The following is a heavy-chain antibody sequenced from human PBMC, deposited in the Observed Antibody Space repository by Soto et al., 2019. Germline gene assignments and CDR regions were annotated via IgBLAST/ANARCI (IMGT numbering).Heavy chain of an antibody. CDR3: ARQLLRTDCSGGTCFSYYFDY. Sequence: SETLSLTCTVSGGSISSSNYYWDWIRQPPGKGLEWIGSVYYSGSTYYNPSLKSRVTISVDTSKNQFSLNLSSVTAADTAVYYCARQLLRTDCSGGTCFSYYFDYWGQGTLVTVSS. D-gene: IGHD2-15*01. V-gene: IGHV4-39*01. J-gene: IGHJ4*02. CDR1: GGSISSSNYY. CDR2: VYYSGST.